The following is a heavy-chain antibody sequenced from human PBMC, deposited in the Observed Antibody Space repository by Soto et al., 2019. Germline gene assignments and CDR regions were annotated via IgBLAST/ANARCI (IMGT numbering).Heavy chain of an antibody. J-gene: IGHJ4*02. CDR1: GFSLSSTRMA. Sequence: SGPTLVNPTQTLTLTCTFSGFSLSSTRMAVGWIRQPPGKALEWLALIYWDDGKRYSPFLKSRLTITKDTSKNQVVLTMSNMGPVDTARYYCAHIVVAGLGYYFDYWGQGTLVTVS. D-gene: IGHD6-19*01. CDR2: IYWDDGK. CDR3: AHIVVAGLGYYFDY. V-gene: IGHV2-5*02.